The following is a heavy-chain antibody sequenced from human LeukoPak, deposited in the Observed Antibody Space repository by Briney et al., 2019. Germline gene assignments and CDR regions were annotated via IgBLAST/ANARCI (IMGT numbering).Heavy chain of an antibody. CDR1: GYTFTGYY. D-gene: IGHD3-10*01. CDR3: ARDFTPYYYGSGNSLGY. V-gene: IGHV1-2*02. CDR2: INPNSGGT. Sequence: GASVKVSCKASGYTFTGYYMHWVRQAPGQGLEWMGWINPNSGGTNYAQKFQGRVTMTRDTSISTAYMELSRLRSDDTAVYYCARDFTPYYYGSGNSLGYWGREPWSPSPQ. J-gene: IGHJ4*02.